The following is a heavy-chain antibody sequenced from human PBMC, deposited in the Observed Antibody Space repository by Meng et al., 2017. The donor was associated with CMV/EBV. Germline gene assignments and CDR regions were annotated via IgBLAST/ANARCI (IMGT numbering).Heavy chain of an antibody. CDR3: ARGGIAAAGPFDY. J-gene: IGHJ4*02. CDR2: INHSGST. D-gene: IGHD6-13*01. Sequence: GPLHQWGAGLLKPSEPLSRTCAVDGGSFSGYYWSWIRQPPGKGLEWIGEINHSGSTNYNPSLKSRVTISVDTSKNQFSLKLSSVTAADTAVYYCARGGIAAAGPFDYWGQGTLVTVSS. V-gene: IGHV4-34*01. CDR1: GGSFSGYY.